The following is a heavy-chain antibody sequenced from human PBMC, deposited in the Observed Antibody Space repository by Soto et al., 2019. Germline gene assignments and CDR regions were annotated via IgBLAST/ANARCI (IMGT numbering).Heavy chain of an antibody. J-gene: IGHJ6*02. CDR2: IYSGGST. D-gene: IGHD3-10*01. V-gene: IGHV3-66*01. Sequence: PGGSLRLSCAASGFTVSSNYMSWVRQAPGKGLEWVSVIYSGGSTYYADSVKGRFTISRDNSKNTLYLQMNSLRAEDTAVYYCARGGRKGVRGAISTQGGMDVWGQGTTVTVSS. CDR3: ARGGRKGVRGAISTQGGMDV. CDR1: GFTVSSNY.